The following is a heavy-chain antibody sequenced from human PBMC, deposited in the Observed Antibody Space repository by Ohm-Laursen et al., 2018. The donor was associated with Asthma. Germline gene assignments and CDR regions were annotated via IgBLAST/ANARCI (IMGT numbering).Heavy chain of an antibody. D-gene: IGHD2-2*01. J-gene: IGHJ4*02. CDR1: QFTFSNHW. Sequence: SLRLSCSASQFTFSNHWMIWVRQAPGKGLQWLAFIKPDGSQTYYADSMEGRFSISRDNSKNSLYLQMSSLRGEDTAIYYCATLSWYASQYWGQGTLVTVPS. CDR2: IKPDGSQT. CDR3: ATLSWYASQY. V-gene: IGHV3-7*01.